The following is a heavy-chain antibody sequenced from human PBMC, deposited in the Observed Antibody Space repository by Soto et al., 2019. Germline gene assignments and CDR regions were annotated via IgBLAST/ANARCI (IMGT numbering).Heavy chain of an antibody. Sequence: ASVKVSCKASGYTFTSYGISWVRQAPGQGLEWMGWISAYNGNTNYAQKLQGRVTMTTDTSTSTAYMELRSLRSDDTAVYYCARALDCSGGSCPNWFDPRGQRTPVTVSS. D-gene: IGHD2-15*01. CDR1: GYTFTSYG. V-gene: IGHV1-18*01. J-gene: IGHJ5*02. CDR3: ARALDCSGGSCPNWFDP. CDR2: ISAYNGNT.